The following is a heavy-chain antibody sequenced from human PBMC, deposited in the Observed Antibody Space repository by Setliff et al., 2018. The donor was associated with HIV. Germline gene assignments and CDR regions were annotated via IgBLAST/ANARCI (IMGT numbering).Heavy chain of an antibody. J-gene: IGHJ3*02. Sequence: PSETLSLTCTVSGGSFSDYYRSWIRQPPGKGLEWIGYIYTSGSTNYNPSLKSRVTISLDTSRNQFSLKLGSVTAADTAMYYCAREHCSGGSCNGFDIWGQGTMVTVSS. V-gene: IGHV4-4*09. D-gene: IGHD2-15*01. CDR2: IYTSGST. CDR1: GGSFSDYY. CDR3: AREHCSGGSCNGFDI.